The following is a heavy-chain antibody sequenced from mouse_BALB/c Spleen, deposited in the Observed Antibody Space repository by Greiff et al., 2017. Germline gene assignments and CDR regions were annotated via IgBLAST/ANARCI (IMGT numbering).Heavy chain of an antibody. J-gene: IGHJ1*01. D-gene: IGHD1-2*01. CDR1: GYSITSDYA. V-gene: IGHV3-2*02. Sequence: DVQLQESGPGLVKPSQSLSLTCTVTGYSITSDYAWNWIRQFPGNKLEWMGYISYSGSTSYNPSLKSRISITRDTSKNQFFLQLNSVTTEDTATYYCARGALLRLHWYFDVWGAGTTVTVSS. CDR3: ARGALLRLHWYFDV. CDR2: ISYSGST.